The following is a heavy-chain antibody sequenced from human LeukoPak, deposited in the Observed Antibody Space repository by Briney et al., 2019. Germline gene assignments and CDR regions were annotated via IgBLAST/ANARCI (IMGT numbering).Heavy chain of an antibody. CDR2: IYYSGST. J-gene: IGHJ4*02. V-gene: IGHV4-39*01. D-gene: IGHD1-1*01. CDR1: GGSITTNSYY. CDR3: ARHEKGGTWFDN. Sequence: SETLSLTCTVSGGSITTNSYYWGWIRQPPGKGLEWVGTIYYSGSTYYNPSLKSRVTISVDTSKNQFSLKLSSVTAADTAVYYCARHEKGGTWFDNWGQGTLVTVSS.